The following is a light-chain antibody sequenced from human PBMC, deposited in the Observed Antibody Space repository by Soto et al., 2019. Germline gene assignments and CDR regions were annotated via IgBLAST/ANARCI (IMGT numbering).Light chain of an antibody. CDR2: KDS. CDR1: VLAKKY. CDR3: YSAADNNGV. V-gene: IGLV3-27*01. Sequence: SYGLTQPSSVSVSPGQTARITCSGDVLAKKYARWFQQKPGQAPVLVIYKDSERPSGIPERFSGSSSGTTVTLTISGAQVEDEADYYCYSAADNNGVFGTGTKLTVL. J-gene: IGLJ1*01.